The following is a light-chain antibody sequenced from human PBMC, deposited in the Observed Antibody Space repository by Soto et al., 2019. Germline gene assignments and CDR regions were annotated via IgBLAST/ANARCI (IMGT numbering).Light chain of an antibody. CDR3: CSYTSSSTLV. Sequence: QSALTQPASVSGSPGQSISISCTGTSSDVGYYKYVSWYQQCPGRAPKLLIYEVTNRPSGVSNRFSGSESDNTASLTISGLQAEDKADYYCCSYTSSSTLVFGAGTKLTVL. J-gene: IGLJ1*01. CDR1: SSDVGYYKY. CDR2: EVT. V-gene: IGLV2-14*01.